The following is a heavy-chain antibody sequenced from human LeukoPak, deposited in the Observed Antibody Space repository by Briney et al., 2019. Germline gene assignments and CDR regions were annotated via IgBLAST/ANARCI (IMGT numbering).Heavy chain of an antibody. D-gene: IGHD3-22*01. J-gene: IGHJ4*01. CDR3: ARHRDYYDT. V-gene: IGHV4-59*08. Sequence: PSETLSLTCTVSGASINNNFWTCIRQPPGKGLEWIGYIYSSGSAKYNPSLKSRVIISGDTSKNLISLNLTSVTAADTAVYFCARHRDYYDTWGHGTLVTVSS. CDR2: IYSSGSA. CDR1: GASINNNF.